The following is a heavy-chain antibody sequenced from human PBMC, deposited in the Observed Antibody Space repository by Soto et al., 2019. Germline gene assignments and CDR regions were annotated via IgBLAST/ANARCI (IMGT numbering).Heavy chain of an antibody. D-gene: IGHD1-7*01. J-gene: IGHJ4*02. V-gene: IGHV3-23*01. Sequence: GGSLRLSCATSGLTFSNYAMSWVRQAPGGGLEWVSSMSGSSSTTYYADSVRGRFTISRDRSKNTLYLQMSSLRAEDTALYYCAKNQERELPRVIDFWGQGTQVTVSS. CDR3: AKNQERELPRVIDF. CDR2: MSGSSSTT. CDR1: GLTFSNYA.